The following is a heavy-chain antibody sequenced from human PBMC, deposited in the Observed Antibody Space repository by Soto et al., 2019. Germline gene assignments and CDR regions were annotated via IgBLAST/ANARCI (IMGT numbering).Heavy chain of an antibody. Sequence: QVQLVQSGPEVKKPGASVKVSCKASGYTFTNYGFNWVRQAPGQGLEWMGWISAYNGHTKYSQIFQSRVIMTTDTSTSTAYMELRSLTSVDTAVYYCAREGDGTDTLGYWGEGTLGTVSS. CDR3: AREGDGTDTLGY. CDR1: GYTFTNYG. CDR2: ISAYNGHT. J-gene: IGHJ4*02. D-gene: IGHD3-16*01. V-gene: IGHV1-18*01.